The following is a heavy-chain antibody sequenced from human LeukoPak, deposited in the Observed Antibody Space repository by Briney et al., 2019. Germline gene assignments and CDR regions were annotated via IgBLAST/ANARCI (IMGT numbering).Heavy chain of an antibody. CDR2: IWYDGRDK. J-gene: IGHJ4*02. D-gene: IGHD6-6*01. Sequence: GGSLRLSCAASGFIFRSYGMHWVRQTPGEGLEWVAAIWYDGRDKYYADSVKGRFTISRDNSENTLSLQMNSLRGEDTAVYYCARVSSSSAGLLDYWGQGTLVTVSS. CDR1: GFIFRSYG. CDR3: ARVSSSSAGLLDY. V-gene: IGHV3-33*01.